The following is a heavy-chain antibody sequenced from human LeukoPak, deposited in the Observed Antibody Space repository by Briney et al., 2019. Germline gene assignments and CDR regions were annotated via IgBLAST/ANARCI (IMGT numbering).Heavy chain of an antibody. CDR3: VRGPYGASISKWFDP. V-gene: IGHV4-61*02. J-gene: IGHJ5*02. CDR2: IYTSGST. CDR1: GGSLNSGSYY. Sequence: SETLSLTCTVSGGSLNSGSYYWSWIRQPAGKGLEGIGRIYTSGSTKYNPSLKRRVPISVDTSKHQFSLQLRAVTTADTAVYYCVRGPYGASISKWFDPWGQGTQVIVSP. D-gene: IGHD4/OR15-4a*01.